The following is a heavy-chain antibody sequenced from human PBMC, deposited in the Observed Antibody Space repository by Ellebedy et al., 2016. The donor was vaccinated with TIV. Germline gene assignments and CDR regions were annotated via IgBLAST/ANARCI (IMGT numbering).Heavy chain of an antibody. CDR3: VKGTGYDFWSGYWAGDY. V-gene: IGHV1-69*10. CDR2: IIPILGIA. CDR1: GGTFSSYA. D-gene: IGHD3-3*01. Sequence: ASVKVSCKASGGTFSSYAISWVRQAPGQGLECMGGIIPILGIANYAQKFQGRVTITADKSTSTAYMELSSLRSEDTAVYYCVKGTGYDFWSGYWAGDYWGQGTLVTVSS. J-gene: IGHJ4*02.